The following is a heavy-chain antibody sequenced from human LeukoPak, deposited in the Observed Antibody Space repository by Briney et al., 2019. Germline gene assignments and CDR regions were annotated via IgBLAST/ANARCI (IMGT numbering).Heavy chain of an antibody. CDR1: GFTFSSYS. D-gene: IGHD2/OR15-2a*01. Sequence: PGGSLRLSCAASGFTFSSYSMNWVRQAPGKGLEWVSSISSSSYIYYADSVKGRFTISRDNAKNSLYLQMNSLRAEDTAVYYCAKDLGVGAYLLFDYVSSAFDHWGQGTLVTVSS. CDR3: AKDLGVGAYLLFDYVSSAFDH. CDR2: ISSSSYI. V-gene: IGHV3-21*01. J-gene: IGHJ4*02.